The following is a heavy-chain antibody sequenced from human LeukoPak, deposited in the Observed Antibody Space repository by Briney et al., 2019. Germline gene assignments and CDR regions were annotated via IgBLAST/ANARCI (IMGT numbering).Heavy chain of an antibody. CDR1: GFTFSNYW. J-gene: IGHJ4*02. Sequence: GGSLRLSCAASGFTFSNYWMSWVRQAPGKGLEWVANIKLDGSEKYYVDSVKGRFTISRDNARNSLYLQMNSLRADDTAVYYCARDSPYYDFWSGYSRPLDYWGQGTLVTVSS. V-gene: IGHV3-7*01. CDR2: IKLDGSEK. D-gene: IGHD3-3*01. CDR3: ARDSPYYDFWSGYSRPLDY.